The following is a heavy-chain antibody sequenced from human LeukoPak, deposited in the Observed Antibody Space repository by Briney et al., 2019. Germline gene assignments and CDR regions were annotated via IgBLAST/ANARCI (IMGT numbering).Heavy chain of an antibody. CDR3: ARVLNPHYYYYYYMDV. J-gene: IGHJ6*03. CDR2: IIPIFGTA. Sequence: GASVKVSCKASGGTFSSYAISWVRQAPGQGLEWMGGIIPIFGTANYAQKFQGRVTITADESTSTAYMELSSLRSEDTAVYYCARVLNPHYYYYYYMDVWGKGTTVTISS. V-gene: IGHV1-69*13. CDR1: GGTFSSYA. D-gene: IGHD2-15*01.